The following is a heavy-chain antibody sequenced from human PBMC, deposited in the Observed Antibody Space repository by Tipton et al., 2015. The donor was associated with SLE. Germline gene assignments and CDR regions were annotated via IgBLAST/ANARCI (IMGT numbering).Heavy chain of an antibody. CDR1: GFTFDDYT. V-gene: IGHV3-43*01. D-gene: IGHD5-18*01. CDR2: ISWDGGST. Sequence: GSLRLSCTASGFTFDDYTMHWVRQAPGKGLEWVSLISWDGGSTYYADSVKGRFTISKDNSKNTLYLQMNSLKIEDTAVYYCAKKGGYSLGLDSWGQGTLVTVSS. J-gene: IGHJ4*02. CDR3: AKKGGYSLGLDS.